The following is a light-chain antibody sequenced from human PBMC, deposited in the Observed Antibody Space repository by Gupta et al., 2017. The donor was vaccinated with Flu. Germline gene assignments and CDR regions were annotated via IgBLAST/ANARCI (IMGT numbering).Light chain of an antibody. J-gene: IGKJ4*02. CDR1: LGISGN. Sequence: PATLSLSPGEGATLSCRASLGISGNLAWFQQMHGQAPRILIYGVATRATGSPARCSGSGSGTEVTLTISSLQSEDFAVYYCQQYNNWTRTFGGGTKVEIK. CDR2: GVA. CDR3: QQYNNWTRT. V-gene: IGKV3-15*01.